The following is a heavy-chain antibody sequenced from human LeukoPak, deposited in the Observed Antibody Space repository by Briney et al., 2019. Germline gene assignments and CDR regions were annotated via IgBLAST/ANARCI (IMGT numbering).Heavy chain of an antibody. CDR2: INHSGST. CDR1: GGSFSGYY. Sequence: SETLSLTCAVYGGSFSGYYWSWIRQPPGKGLEWIGEINHSGSTNYSPSLKSRVTISVDTSKNQFSLKLSSVTAADTAVYYCARAAPYCGYGMDVWGKGTTVTVSS. D-gene: IGHD2-15*01. J-gene: IGHJ6*04. V-gene: IGHV4-34*01. CDR3: ARAAPYCGYGMDV.